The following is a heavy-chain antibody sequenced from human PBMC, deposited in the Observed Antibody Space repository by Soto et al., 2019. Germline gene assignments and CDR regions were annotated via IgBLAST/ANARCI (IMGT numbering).Heavy chain of an antibody. CDR2: IKQDGSEK. V-gene: IGHV3-7*01. CDR1: GFTFSSYW. D-gene: IGHD5-12*01. CDR3: GVSYDPRYYYYYYMDV. Sequence: GGSLRLSCAASGFTFSSYWMSWVRQAPGKGLEWVANIKQDGSEKYYVDSVKGRFTISRDNAKNSLYLQMNSLRAEDTAVYYCGVSYDPRYYYYYYMDVWGKGTTVTVSS. J-gene: IGHJ6*03.